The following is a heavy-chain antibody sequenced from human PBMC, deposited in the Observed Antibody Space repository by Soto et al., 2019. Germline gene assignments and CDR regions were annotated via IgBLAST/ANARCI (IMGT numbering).Heavy chain of an antibody. CDR2: FFYSGST. CDR1: GGSISRSNHY. Sequence: QLQLQESGPGLLKPSETLSLTCKVSGGSISRSNHYWVWIRQSPGKGLEWIGSFFYSGSTFYNPSLKGRVSISVDTSKNHFSLQLTSVTAAADTAVYYCARRMNYYDSSGNYVDGIDIWGQGTMVIVSS. V-gene: IGHV4-39*01. CDR3: ARRMNYYDSSGNYVDGIDI. D-gene: IGHD3-22*01. J-gene: IGHJ3*02.